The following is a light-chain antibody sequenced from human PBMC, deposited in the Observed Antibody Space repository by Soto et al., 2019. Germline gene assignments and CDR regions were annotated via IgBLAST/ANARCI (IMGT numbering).Light chain of an antibody. V-gene: IGLV1-40*01. J-gene: IGLJ2*01. Sequence: QPVLTQPPSVSGAPGQRVTISCTGSSSNIGAGFDVHWYQQLPGTAPKLLIYGNNNRPSGVPDRFSGSKSGTSASLAITGLQAEDEADYYCQSYDSSLSGYVIFGGWTKLTVL. CDR1: SSNIGAGFD. CDR2: GNN. CDR3: QSYDSSLSGYVI.